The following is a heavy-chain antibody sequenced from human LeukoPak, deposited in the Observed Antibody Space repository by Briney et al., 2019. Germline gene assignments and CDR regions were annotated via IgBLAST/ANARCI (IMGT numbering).Heavy chain of an antibody. V-gene: IGHV3-30*03. CDR2: ISYDGSNK. J-gene: IGHJ4*02. CDR1: GFTFSSYG. D-gene: IGHD6-19*01. Sequence: GGSLRLSCAASGFTFSSYGMHWVRQAPGKGLEWVAVISYDGSNKYYADSVKGRFTISRDNSKNTLYLQMNSLRAEDTAVYYCATISSGWSYFDYWGQGTLVTVSS. CDR3: ATISSGWSYFDY.